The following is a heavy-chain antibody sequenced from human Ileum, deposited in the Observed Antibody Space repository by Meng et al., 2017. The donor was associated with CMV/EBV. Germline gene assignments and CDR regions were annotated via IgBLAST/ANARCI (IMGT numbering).Heavy chain of an antibody. CDR1: DSVSSNSAA. V-gene: IGHV6-1*01. CDR3: ASHPQTGGEWVDP. CDR2: TYYRSKWYN. J-gene: IGHJ5*02. Sequence: DSVSSNSAAWNWIRQSPSRGLEWLGRTYYRSKWYNDYAVSVKSRITINPDTSKNQFSLQLNSVTPEDTAVYYCASHPQTGGEWVDPWGQGTLVTVSS. D-gene: IGHD1-1*01.